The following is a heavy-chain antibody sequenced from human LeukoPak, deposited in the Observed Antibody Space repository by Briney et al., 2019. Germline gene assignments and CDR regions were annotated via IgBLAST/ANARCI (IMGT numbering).Heavy chain of an antibody. V-gene: IGHV3-7*01. J-gene: IGHJ4*02. D-gene: IGHD2-8*01. CDR2: IKQDGSET. CDR1: GFTFSNYW. Sequence: GGSLRLSCAASGFTFSNYWINWVRQAPGKGLEWVANIKQDGSETYCVDSVKGRFTISRDNTYYSLYLQMNTLRAEDTAVYYCARDGVAPGLYFDYWGQGNLVTVSS. CDR3: ARDGVAPGLYFDY.